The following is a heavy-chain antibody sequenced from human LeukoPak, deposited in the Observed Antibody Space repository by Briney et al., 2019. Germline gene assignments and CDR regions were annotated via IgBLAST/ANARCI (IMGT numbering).Heavy chain of an antibody. V-gene: IGHV4-59*12. CDR1: GDSISSYY. CDR2: IYNSGST. J-gene: IGHJ5*02. Sequence: SETLSLTCTVSGDSISSYYWSWIRQPPGKGLEWIGYIYNSGSTNYQPSLKGRVTMSVDKSKNEFSLKLKSVTAADTAIYYCVRITVTTIFDPWGQGTLVTVSS. CDR3: VRITVTTIFDP. D-gene: IGHD4-17*01.